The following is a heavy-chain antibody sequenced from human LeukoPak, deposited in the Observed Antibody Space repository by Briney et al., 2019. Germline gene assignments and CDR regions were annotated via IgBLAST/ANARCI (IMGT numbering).Heavy chain of an antibody. CDR2: IYSGGST. CDR3: ARELREHGVFDI. Sequence: PGGSLRLSCAASGFTFSSYAMSWVRQAPGKGLEWVSEIYSGGSTYYAASVKGRFSIFRDNSKNTVYLQMNSLRVEDTAVYYCARELREHGVFDIWGQGIMVTVSS. CDR1: GFTFSSYA. V-gene: IGHV3-53*01. J-gene: IGHJ3*02. D-gene: IGHD1-26*01.